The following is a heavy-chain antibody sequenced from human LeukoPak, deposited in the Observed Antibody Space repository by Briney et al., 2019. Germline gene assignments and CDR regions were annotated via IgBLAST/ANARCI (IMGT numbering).Heavy chain of an antibody. CDR2: ISYDGSNK. Sequence: GGSLRLSCAASGFTFSSYAMHWVRQAPGKGLEWVAVISYDGSNKYYADSVKGRFTISRDNSKNTLYLQMNSLRAEDTAVYYCARDNWGPFDYWGQGTLVTVSS. V-gene: IGHV3-30-3*01. CDR3: ARDNWGPFDY. D-gene: IGHD7-27*01. J-gene: IGHJ4*02. CDR1: GFTFSSYA.